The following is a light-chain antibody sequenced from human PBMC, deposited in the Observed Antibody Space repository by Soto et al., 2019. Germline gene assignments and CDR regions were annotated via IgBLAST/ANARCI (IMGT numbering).Light chain of an antibody. Sequence: EIVLTQSPGTLSLSPGERATLSCRASQSVSSSYLAWYQQKPGQAPRLLIYGTSSRATGMSHRFSGSGSGTDFTLTISRLEPEDFAVYYCQQYGNSPWTFGQGTKVEI. V-gene: IGKV3-20*01. CDR1: QSVSSSY. J-gene: IGKJ1*01. CDR2: GTS. CDR3: QQYGNSPWT.